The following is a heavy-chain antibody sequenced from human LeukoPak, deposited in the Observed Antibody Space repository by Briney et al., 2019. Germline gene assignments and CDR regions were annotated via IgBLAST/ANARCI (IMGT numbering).Heavy chain of an antibody. J-gene: IGHJ4*02. D-gene: IGHD3-9*01. CDR1: GFTFSSYG. Sequence: GRSLRLSCAASGFTFSSYGMHWVRQAPSKGLEWVAVIWYDGSNKYYADSVKGRFTISRDNSKNTLCLQMNSLRAEDTAVYYCARANSNVLRYFDWLPNFDYWGQGTLVTVSS. CDR2: IWYDGSNK. CDR3: ARANSNVLRYFDWLPNFDY. V-gene: IGHV3-33*01.